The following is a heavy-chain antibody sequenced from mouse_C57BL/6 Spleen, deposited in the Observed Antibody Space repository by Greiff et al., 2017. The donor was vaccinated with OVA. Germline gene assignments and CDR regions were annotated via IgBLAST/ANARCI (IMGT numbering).Heavy chain of an antibody. CDR1: GFNFKDYY. J-gene: IGHJ2*01. D-gene: IGHD4-1*01. CDR3: ATYWRLGLDY. Sequence: EVQLQQSEAELVRPGASVKLSCTASGFNFKDYYMHWVKQRPEQGLEWIGRIDPEDGDTEYAPKFQGKATMTADTSSSTAYLQLSSLTSEDTAVYYCATYWRLGLDYWGQGTTLTVSS. V-gene: IGHV14-1*01. CDR2: IDPEDGDT.